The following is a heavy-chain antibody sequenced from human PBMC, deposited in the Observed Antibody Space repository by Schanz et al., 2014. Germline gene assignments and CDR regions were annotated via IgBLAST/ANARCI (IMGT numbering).Heavy chain of an antibody. Sequence: EVQLVESGGGLVKPGGSLRLSCAASGFTFSNYSMNWVRQAPGKGLEWVSSISSSSMYIYQADSMRGRFTISRDNSKNTLYLQMNSLRSEDTAVYYCAKDVDFWSGYYLDYWGQGTLVTVSS. CDR1: GFTFSNYS. CDR2: ISSSSMYI. CDR3: AKDVDFWSGYYLDY. J-gene: IGHJ4*02. V-gene: IGHV3-21*01. D-gene: IGHD3-3*01.